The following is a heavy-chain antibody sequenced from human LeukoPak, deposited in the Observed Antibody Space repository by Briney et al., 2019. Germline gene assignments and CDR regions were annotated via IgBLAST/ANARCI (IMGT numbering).Heavy chain of an antibody. CDR2: ISYDGINK. CDR1: GFTFSTYG. Sequence: PGGSLRLSCAASGFTFSTYGMHWVRQAPGKGLEWVALISYDGINKYYVDSVKGRFTISRDNSKNTLFLQMNSLRAEDTAVYYCAKSLSGGEGPSDYWGQGTLVTVSS. D-gene: IGHD3-10*01. J-gene: IGHJ4*02. CDR3: AKSLSGGEGPSDY. V-gene: IGHV3-30*18.